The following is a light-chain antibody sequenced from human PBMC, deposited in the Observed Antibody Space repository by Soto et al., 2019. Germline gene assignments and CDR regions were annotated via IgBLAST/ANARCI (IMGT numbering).Light chain of an antibody. V-gene: IGLV1-47*01. CDR1: RSNIGSNS. Sequence: QSVLTQRPSASRTPGQTVTISCSGSRSNIGSNSIYWLQQLPGAAPKLLIFGNDQRPSGVPDRFSGSKSGTSASLAISGLRSEDEGDYYCAVWDDSLSGVVFGGGTKLTVL. CDR2: GND. J-gene: IGLJ3*02. CDR3: AVWDDSLSGVV.